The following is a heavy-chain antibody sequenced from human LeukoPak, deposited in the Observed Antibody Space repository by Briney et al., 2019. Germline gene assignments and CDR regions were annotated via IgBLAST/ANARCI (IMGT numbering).Heavy chain of an antibody. V-gene: IGHV4-61*02. CDR1: GGSISSGSYY. J-gene: IGHJ5*02. D-gene: IGHD6-19*01. CDR2: IYTSGST. CDR3: ARDKAVAGILWWFDP. Sequence: SETLSLTCTVSGGSISSGSYYWSWIRQPAGKGLEWIGRIYTSGSTNYNPSLKSRVTISVDTFKNQFSLKLSSVTAADTAVYYCARDKAVAGILWWFDPWGQGTLVSVSS.